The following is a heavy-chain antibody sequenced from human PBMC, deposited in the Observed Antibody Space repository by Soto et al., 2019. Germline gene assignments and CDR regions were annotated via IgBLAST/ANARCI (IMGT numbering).Heavy chain of an antibody. CDR1: GDSFSSNSAA. CDR3: ARDREAAAGRPFDY. D-gene: IGHD6-13*01. CDR2: TYYRSKWYN. V-gene: IGHV6-1*01. J-gene: IGHJ4*02. Sequence: SQTLSLTCAISGDSFSSNSAALNWIRQSPSRGLEWLGRTYYRSKWYNDYAVSVKSRITINPDTSKNQFSLQLNSVTPEDTAVYYCARDREAAAGRPFDYWGQGTLVTVSS.